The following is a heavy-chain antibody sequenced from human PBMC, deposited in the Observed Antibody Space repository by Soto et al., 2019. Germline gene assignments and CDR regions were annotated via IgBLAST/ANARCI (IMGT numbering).Heavy chain of an antibody. CDR1: GGSISSGDYY. D-gene: IGHD3-9*01. J-gene: IGHJ4*02. CDR3: ARATDTIFFVGSPGFDY. V-gene: IGHV4-30-4*01. CDR2: IYYSGST. Sequence: SETLSLTCTVPGGSISSGDYYWSWIRQPPGKGLEWIGYIYYSGSTYYNPSLKSRVTISVDTSKNQFSLKLGSVTAADTAVYYCARATDTIFFVGSPGFDYWGQGTLVTVSS.